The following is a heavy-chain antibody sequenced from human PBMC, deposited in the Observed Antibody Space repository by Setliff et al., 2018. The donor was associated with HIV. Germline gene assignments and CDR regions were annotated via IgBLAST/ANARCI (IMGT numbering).Heavy chain of an antibody. CDR3: ARTDYGGNSGGNYFDY. J-gene: IGHJ4*02. V-gene: IGHV1-18*01. D-gene: IGHD4-17*01. CDR2: ISPYNGHT. Sequence: GASVKVSCKASGHTFTTYDITWVRQAPGQGLEWLGWISPYNGHTNFAQKFQGRVTMTTDTATSTAYMEVRSLRSDDTAVYYCARTDYGGNSGGNYFDYWGQGSLVTVSS. CDR1: GHTFTTYD.